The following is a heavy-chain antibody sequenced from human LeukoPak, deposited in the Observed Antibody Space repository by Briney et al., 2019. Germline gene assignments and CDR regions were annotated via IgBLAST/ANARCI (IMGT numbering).Heavy chain of an antibody. J-gene: IGHJ3*02. CDR1: GGSISSYY. CDR2: IYTSGSA. D-gene: IGHD3-22*01. V-gene: IGHV4-4*07. CDR3: ARVYSSGYFAGAFDI. Sequence: SETLSLTCTVSGGSISSYYWSWIRQPAGKGLEWIGRIYTSGSANYNPSLKGRVTMSIDTSKNQFSLKLSSVTAADTAVYYCARVYSSGYFAGAFDIWGQGTMVTVSS.